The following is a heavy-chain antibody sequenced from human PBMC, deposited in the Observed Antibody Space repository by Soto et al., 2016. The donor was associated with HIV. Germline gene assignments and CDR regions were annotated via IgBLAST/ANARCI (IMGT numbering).Heavy chain of an antibody. CDR3: ARDPTMYDSSGYYFGAFDI. V-gene: IGHV1-18*01. CDR2: ISAYNGNT. J-gene: IGHJ3*02. CDR1: GYTFTSYG. D-gene: IGHD3-22*01. Sequence: QVQLVQSGAEVKKPGASVKVSCKASGYTFTSYGISWVRQAPGQGLEWMGWISAYNGNTDYAQKLQGRVTMTTDTSTSTAYMGLRSLRSDDTAVYYCARDPTMYDSSGYYFGAFDIWGQGTMVTVSA.